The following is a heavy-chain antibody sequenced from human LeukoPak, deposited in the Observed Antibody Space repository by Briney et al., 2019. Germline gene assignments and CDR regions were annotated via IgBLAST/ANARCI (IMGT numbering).Heavy chain of an antibody. CDR1: GFTFSSYA. Sequence: PGGSLRLSCAASGFTFSSYAMHWVRQAPGKGLVWVSSINIDGSITNCADSVKGRFTTSRDNAKNTLFVQMNSLRAEDTAVYYCAREAILTGYYFFDYWGQGTLATVSS. D-gene: IGHD3-9*01. J-gene: IGHJ4*02. CDR3: AREAILTGYYFFDY. V-gene: IGHV3-74*01. CDR2: INIDGSIT.